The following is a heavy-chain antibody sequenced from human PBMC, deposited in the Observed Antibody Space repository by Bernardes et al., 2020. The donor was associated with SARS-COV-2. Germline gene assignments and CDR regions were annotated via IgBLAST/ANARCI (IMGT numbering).Heavy chain of an antibody. V-gene: IGHV4-59*08. CDR1: GGSISSYY. CDR2: IYYSGST. J-gene: IGHJ6*03. D-gene: IGHD3-3*01. Sequence: SETLSLTCTVSGGSISSYYWSWIRQPPGKGLEWIGYIYYSGSTNYNPSLKSRVTISVDTSKNQFSLKLSSVTAADTAVYYCARLSTLTYDFWSGYQPWDYYYMDVWGKGTTVTVSS. CDR3: ARLSTLTYDFWSGYQPWDYYYMDV.